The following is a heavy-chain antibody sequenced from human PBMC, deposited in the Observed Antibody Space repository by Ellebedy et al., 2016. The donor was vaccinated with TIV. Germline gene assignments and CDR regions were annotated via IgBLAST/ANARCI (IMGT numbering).Heavy chain of an antibody. CDR1: GFTFSDYH. V-gene: IGHV3-7*03. J-gene: IGHJ4*02. CDR3: ARESRSSSGY. CDR2: IRPDGSEE. Sequence: GESLKISCAASGFTFSDYHMNWVRQSPGRGLEWVANIRPDGSEEQYVDSVKGRFTVSRDNAKNSLYLQMNSLRAEDTAVYYCARESRSSSGYWGQGTLVTVSS. D-gene: IGHD6-19*01.